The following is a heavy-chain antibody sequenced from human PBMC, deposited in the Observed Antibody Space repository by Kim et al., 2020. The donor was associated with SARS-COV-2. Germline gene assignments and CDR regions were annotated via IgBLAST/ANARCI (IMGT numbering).Heavy chain of an antibody. CDR2: IKSKTDGGTT. V-gene: IGHV3-15*01. CDR3: TTDGVAAAGPKTGPFDY. D-gene: IGHD6-13*01. Sequence: GGSLRLSCAASGFTFSNAWMSWVRQAPGKGLEWVGRIKSKTDGGTTDYAAPVKGRFTISRDDSKNTLYLQMNSLKTEDTAVYYCTTDGVAAAGPKTGPFDYWGQGTLVTVSS. CDR1: GFTFSNAW. J-gene: IGHJ4*02.